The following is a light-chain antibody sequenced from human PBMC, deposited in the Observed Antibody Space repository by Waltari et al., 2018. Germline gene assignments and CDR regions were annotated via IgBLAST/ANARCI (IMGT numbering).Light chain of an antibody. CDR3: LQYNSYPWT. J-gene: IGKJ1*01. CDR1: QSIVVW. V-gene: IGKV1-5*03. Sequence: DIQVTQSPSTLSASVGDRVTITCRASQSIVVWLAWYQQKPGKAPRLLIYKASYLASGVPSRFSGSGSGTEFTLTISSLQADDFATYYCLQYNSYPWTFGQGTKVEIK. CDR2: KAS.